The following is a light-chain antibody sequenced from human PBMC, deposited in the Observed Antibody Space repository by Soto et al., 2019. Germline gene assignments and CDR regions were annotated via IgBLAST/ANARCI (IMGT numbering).Light chain of an antibody. J-gene: IGLJ3*02. CDR2: GNS. CDR3: QSYDSSLSGSV. Sequence: QPVLTQPPSVSVAPGQRVTISCTGSSSKIGAGYDVHWYQQLPGTVPKLLIYGNSNRPSGVPDRFSGSKSGTSASLAITGLQAEDEADYYCQSYDSSLSGSVFGGGTKLTVL. CDR1: SSKIGAGYD. V-gene: IGLV1-40*01.